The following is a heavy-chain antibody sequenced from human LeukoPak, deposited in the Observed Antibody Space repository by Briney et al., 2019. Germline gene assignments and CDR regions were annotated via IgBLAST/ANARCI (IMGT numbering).Heavy chain of an antibody. CDR2: ISYDRSNK. Sequence: GGSLGLSCAASGFPFSSYGMHWVRQAPGKGLEWVSIISYDRSNKYYADSVKGRFTIFRDNSKNTLYLQMNSLRAEDTAVYYCAKGGVDSNSWYELDYWGQGTLVTVSS. V-gene: IGHV3-30*18. D-gene: IGHD6-13*01. CDR3: AKGGVDSNSWYELDY. CDR1: GFPFSSYG. J-gene: IGHJ4*02.